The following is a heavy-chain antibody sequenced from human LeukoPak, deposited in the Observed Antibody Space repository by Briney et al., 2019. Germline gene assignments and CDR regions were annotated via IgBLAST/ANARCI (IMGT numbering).Heavy chain of an antibody. CDR2: ISSSGSAI. J-gene: IGHJ5*01. Sequence: SGGSLRLSCAASGFTFSTSVMNWVRQAPGKGLEFVSYISSSGSAIYYADSVRGRFTISRDDAKNSLFLQMNNLRVDDMGVYYCARGWFDSWGQGTLVTVSS. CDR1: GFTFSTSV. V-gene: IGHV3-48*03. CDR3: ARGWFDS.